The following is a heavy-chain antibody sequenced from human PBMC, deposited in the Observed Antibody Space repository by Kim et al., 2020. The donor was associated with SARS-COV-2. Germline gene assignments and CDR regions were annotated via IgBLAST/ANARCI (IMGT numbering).Heavy chain of an antibody. CDR3: ARPLPSWYSSGWYLLDY. CDR2: INTNTVNP. V-gene: IGHV7-4-1*02. J-gene: IGHJ4*02. CDR1: GYTFTSYA. D-gene: IGHD6-19*01. Sequence: ASVTVSCKASGYTFTSYAMNWVRQPPGQGLEWMGWINTNTVNPTYAQVFTGRFVFSLDTSVSTAYLQISSLKAEDTAVYYCARPLPSWYSSGWYLLDYWGQGTLVTVSS.